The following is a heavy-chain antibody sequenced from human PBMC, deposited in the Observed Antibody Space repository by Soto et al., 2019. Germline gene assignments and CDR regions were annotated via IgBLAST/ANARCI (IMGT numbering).Heavy chain of an antibody. D-gene: IGHD4-4*01. J-gene: IGHJ4*02. V-gene: IGHV3-30*14. CDR1: GFTFSSFV. Sequence: PGGSLRLSCAASGFTFSSFVMHWVRQAPGKGLEWVAALSLDGSNKNYADSVKGRFTISRDNSKNTLYLQMNSLRAEDTAVYYCARGPHYSNLDYWGQGTLVTVSS. CDR2: LSLDGSNK. CDR3: ARGPHYSNLDY.